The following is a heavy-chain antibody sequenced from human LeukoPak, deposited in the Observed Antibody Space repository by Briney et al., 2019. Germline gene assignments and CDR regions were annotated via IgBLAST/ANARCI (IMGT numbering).Heavy chain of an antibody. J-gene: IGHJ4*02. V-gene: IGHV4-61*02. CDR3: ARGRSMSSGGLAY. CDR1: GGSISSGSYY. CDR2: IYTSGSI. Sequence: SETLSLTCTVSGGSISSGSYYWSSIRQPAGKGLEWIGRIYTSGSINNNPSLQSRVTISVDTSKNQFSLKLNSVTAADTAVYYCARGRSMSSGGLAYWGQGTLVIVSS. D-gene: IGHD6-6*01.